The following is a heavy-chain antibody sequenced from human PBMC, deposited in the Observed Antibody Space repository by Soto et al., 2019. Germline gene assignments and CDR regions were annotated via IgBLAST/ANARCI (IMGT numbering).Heavy chain of an antibody. CDR1: GLTFSIFG. Sequence: EGSLRLSCAASGLTFSIFGMHWVRQAPGKGLEWVAVLSYDGTYKYYADSVKGHFTISRDNSKNTLFLQMNSLRPEDTAVYYCAKDHAQYGSRFFYGIEVWGQGTAVTV. J-gene: IGHJ6*02. CDR2: LSYDGTYK. D-gene: IGHD3-10*01. CDR3: AKDHAQYGSRFFYGIEV. V-gene: IGHV3-30*18.